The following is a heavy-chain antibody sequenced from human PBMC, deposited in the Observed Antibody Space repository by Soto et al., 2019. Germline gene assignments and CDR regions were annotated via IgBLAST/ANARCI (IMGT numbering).Heavy chain of an antibody. CDR2: IIPILGIA. Sequence: ASVKVSCKASGGTFSSYTISWVRQAPGQGLEWMGRIIPILGIANYAQKFQGRVTITADKSTSTAYMELSSLRSEDTAVYYCARDVEEEDAFDIWGQGTMVTVSS. CDR1: GGTFSSYT. J-gene: IGHJ3*02. CDR3: ARDVEEEDAFDI. V-gene: IGHV1-69*04. D-gene: IGHD2-21*01.